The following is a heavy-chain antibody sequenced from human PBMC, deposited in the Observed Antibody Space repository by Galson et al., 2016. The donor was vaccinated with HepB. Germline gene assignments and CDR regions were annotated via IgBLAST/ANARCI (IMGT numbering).Heavy chain of an antibody. CDR3: AKDLRRSYAVVTAAPFDY. CDR2: ISGSGGST. D-gene: IGHD2-2*01. J-gene: IGHJ4*02. V-gene: IGHV3-23*01. CDR1: GFTFSSYA. Sequence: SLRLSCAASGFTFSSYAMSWVRQAPGKGLEWVSAISGSGGSTYYADSVKGRFTIPRDNSKNTLYLQMNSLRAEDTAVYYCAKDLRRSYAVVTAAPFDYWGQGTLVTVSS.